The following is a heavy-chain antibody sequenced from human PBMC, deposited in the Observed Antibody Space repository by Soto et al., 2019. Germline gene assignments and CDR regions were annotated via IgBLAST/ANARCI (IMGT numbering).Heavy chain of an antibody. D-gene: IGHD3-3*01. CDR1: GGSISSYY. Sequence: SATLSLTCTVSGGSISSYYWSWIRQPPGKGLEWIGYIYYSGSTNYNPSLKSRVTISVDTSKNQFSLKLSSVTAADTAVYYCARVPPYDLDPYYYYYMDVWGKGTTVTVSS. V-gene: IGHV4-59*01. CDR3: ARVPPYDLDPYYYYYMDV. CDR2: IYYSGST. J-gene: IGHJ6*03.